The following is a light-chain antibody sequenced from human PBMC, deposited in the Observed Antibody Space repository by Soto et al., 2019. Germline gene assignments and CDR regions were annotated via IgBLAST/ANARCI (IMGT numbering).Light chain of an antibody. CDR1: SSDIGGYNF. V-gene: IGLV2-14*01. Sequence: QSALTQPASVSGSPGQSITIACTGTSSDIGGYNFVSWYQQHPGKATKLLIYDVGNRPSGVSNRFSGSKSGNTASLTISGLQAEDEAHYYCNSSGTVSTHVFGTGTKDTVL. CDR3: NSSGTVSTHV. J-gene: IGLJ1*01. CDR2: DVG.